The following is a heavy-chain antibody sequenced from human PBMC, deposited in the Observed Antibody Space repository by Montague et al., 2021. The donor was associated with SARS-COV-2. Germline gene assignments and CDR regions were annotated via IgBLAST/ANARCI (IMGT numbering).Heavy chain of an antibody. J-gene: IGHJ5*02. CDR2: IYQSGTT. V-gene: IGHV4-34*10. D-gene: IGHD3-10*01. CDR1: GGSFSGYY. CDR3: ARSMIRGGLNWFDP. Sequence: SETLSLTCAVYGGSFSGYYWSWIRRPPGKGLEWIGYIYQSGTTRYNPSLKSRVTMSVDKSKNQFSLQLTSVIAADTAIYFCARSMIRGGLNWFDPWGQGTLVTVSS.